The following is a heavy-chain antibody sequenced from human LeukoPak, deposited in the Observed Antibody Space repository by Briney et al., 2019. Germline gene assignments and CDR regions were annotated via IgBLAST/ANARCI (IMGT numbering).Heavy chain of an antibody. Sequence: SSETLSLTCTVSGGSISSGTHYWSWIRQPAGKGLEWIGRIYTSGSTNFNPSLKSRVTISVDTSKNQFSLKLSSVTAADTAVYYCARTGGGWNRGTYYYYYMDVWGKGTTVTVSS. CDR2: IYTSGST. J-gene: IGHJ6*03. D-gene: IGHD6-19*01. CDR3: ARTGGGWNRGTYYYYYMDV. V-gene: IGHV4-61*02. CDR1: GGSISSGTHY.